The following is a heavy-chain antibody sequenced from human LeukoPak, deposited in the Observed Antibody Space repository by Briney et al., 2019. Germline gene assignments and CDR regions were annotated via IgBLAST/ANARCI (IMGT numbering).Heavy chain of an antibody. D-gene: IGHD3-10*01. V-gene: IGHV1-69*13. J-gene: IGHJ6*03. Sequence: ASVKVSCKASGGTFSSYAISWVRQAPGQGLEWMGGIIPIFGIANYAQKFQGRVTITADESTSTAYMELSSLRSEDTAVYYCASATYYYGSGSYRYDITDYYYYYMDVWGKGTTVTISS. CDR3: ASATYYYGSGSYRYDITDYYYYYMDV. CDR2: IIPIFGIA. CDR1: GGTFSSYA.